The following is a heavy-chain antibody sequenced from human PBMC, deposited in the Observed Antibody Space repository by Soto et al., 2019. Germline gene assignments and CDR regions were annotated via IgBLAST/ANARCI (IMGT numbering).Heavy chain of an antibody. CDR2: ISSGSSDT. CDR1: EFTFKNYA. CDR3: ARVAY. V-gene: IGHV3-21*01. J-gene: IGHJ4*02. Sequence: GGSLRRSCAASEFTFKNYAMSWVRQAPGKGLEWVSSISSGSSDTWYADSVKGRFIISRDNAQNSLFLQMNTLRPEDTAMYYCARVAYWGPGTQVTVS.